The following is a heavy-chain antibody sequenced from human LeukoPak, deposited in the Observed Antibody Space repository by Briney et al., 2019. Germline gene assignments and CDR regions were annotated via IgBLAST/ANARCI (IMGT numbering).Heavy chain of an antibody. CDR2: IYYSGSN. CDR3: ARDQNYDFWSGPQDY. CDR1: GGSISSYY. Sequence: PSETLSLTCTVSGGSISSYYWSWIRQPPGKGLEWIGYIYYSGSNNYNPSLKSRVTISVDTSKNQFSLKLSSVPAADTAVYYCARDQNYDFWSGPQDYWGQGTLVTVSS. J-gene: IGHJ4*02. V-gene: IGHV4-59*01. D-gene: IGHD3-3*01.